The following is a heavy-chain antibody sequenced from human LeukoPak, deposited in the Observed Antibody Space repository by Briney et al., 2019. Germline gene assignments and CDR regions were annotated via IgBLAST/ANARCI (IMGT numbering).Heavy chain of an antibody. CDR3: AREGSVGATGNDAFDI. V-gene: IGHV3-21*01. Sequence: PGGSLRLSCAASGFTFSSYSMNWVREAPGKGLEWVSSISSSSSYIYYADSVKGRYTISRDNAKNSLYLQMNSLRAEDTAVYYCAREGSVGATGNDAFDIWGQGTMVTVSS. CDR1: GFTFSSYS. CDR2: ISSSSSYI. D-gene: IGHD1-26*01. J-gene: IGHJ3*02.